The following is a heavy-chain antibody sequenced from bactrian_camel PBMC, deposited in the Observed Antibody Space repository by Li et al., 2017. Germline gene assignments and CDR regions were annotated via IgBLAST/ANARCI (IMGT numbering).Heavy chain of an antibody. D-gene: IGHD3*01. Sequence: HVQLVESGGGSVQPGGSLRLSCAASGYTYSSICMGWFRQAPGKEREGVAVIDSGGGARYADSVNGRFTISKDNAKNTLYLQMNMLKPEDTAMYYCAASRGSECGGVYLIPIRLYDFNYWGQGTQVTVS. J-gene: IGHJ4*01. CDR1: GYTYSSIC. CDR2: IDSGGGA. V-gene: IGHV3S26*01. CDR3: AASRGSECGGVYLIPIRLYDFNY.